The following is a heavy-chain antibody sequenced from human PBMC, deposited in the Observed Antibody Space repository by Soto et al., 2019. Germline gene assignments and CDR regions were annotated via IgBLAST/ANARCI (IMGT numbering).Heavy chain of an antibody. CDR3: VKERYAQLWLEDYGMDV. CDR2: ISYDGTDK. Sequence: QVQLVESGGGVVQPGRSLILSCAASGFTFSSYGIHWVRQAPGKWLEWVALISYDGTDKYYADSVKGRFTISRDNSKNTLYMQMSSLGPEDTDVYYCVKERYAQLWLEDYGMDVWGQGTTVTV. J-gene: IGHJ6*02. CDR1: GFTFSSYG. D-gene: IGHD5-18*01. V-gene: IGHV3-30*18.